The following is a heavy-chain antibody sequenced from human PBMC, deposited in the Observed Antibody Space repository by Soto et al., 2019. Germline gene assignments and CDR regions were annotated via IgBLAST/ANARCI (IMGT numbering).Heavy chain of an antibody. CDR2: IDPSDSYT. Sequence: GESLKISCKGSGYSFTSYWISWVRQMPGKGLEWMGRIDPSDSYTNYSPSFQGHVTISADKSISTAYLQWSSLKASDTAMYYCARQSDCSGGSCYQPFDYWGQGTLVTVSS. V-gene: IGHV5-10-1*01. CDR3: ARQSDCSGGSCYQPFDY. CDR1: GYSFTSYW. J-gene: IGHJ4*02. D-gene: IGHD2-15*01.